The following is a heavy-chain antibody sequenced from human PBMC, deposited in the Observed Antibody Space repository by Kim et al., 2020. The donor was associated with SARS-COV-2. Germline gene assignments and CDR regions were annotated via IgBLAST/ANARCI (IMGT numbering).Heavy chain of an antibody. CDR1: GGSISSSSYY. Sequence: SETLSLTCTVSGGSISSSSYYWGWIRQPPGKGLEWIGSIYYSGSTYYNPSLKSRVTISVDTSKNQFSLKLSSVTAADTAVYYCAREVPVVVPAAIQVGVDYWGQGTLVTVSS. CDR3: AREVPVVVPAAIQVGVDY. J-gene: IGHJ4*02. CDR2: IYYSGST. V-gene: IGHV4-39*02. D-gene: IGHD2-2*02.